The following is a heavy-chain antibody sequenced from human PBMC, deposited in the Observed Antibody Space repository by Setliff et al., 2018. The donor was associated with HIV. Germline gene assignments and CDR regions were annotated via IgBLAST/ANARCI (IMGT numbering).Heavy chain of an antibody. D-gene: IGHD5-12*01. CDR2: AYYSGST. Sequence: SETLSLTCTVSGDGISSWQWSWIRQPPGKALEWIGYAYYSGSTYYNPSLKSRVTISVDTSRNQFSLKLTSVTAADTALYFCARLGDSGYDFRGYFDYWGQGKLVTVSS. CDR3: ARLGDSGYDFRGYFDY. J-gene: IGHJ4*02. CDR1: GDGISSWQ. V-gene: IGHV4-59*12.